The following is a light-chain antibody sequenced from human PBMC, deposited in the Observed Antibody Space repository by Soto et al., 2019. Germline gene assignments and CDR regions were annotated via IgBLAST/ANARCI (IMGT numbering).Light chain of an antibody. Sequence: DIQMPQSPSSLSASVGDRVTITCQASQDISNYLNWYQQKPGKAPKLRIYDASNLETGVPSRFSGSGSGTDFTFTISSLQPEDIATYYCQQYDNLPRTFGQGTKVEIK. CDR3: QQYDNLPRT. V-gene: IGKV1-33*01. J-gene: IGKJ1*01. CDR2: DAS. CDR1: QDISNY.